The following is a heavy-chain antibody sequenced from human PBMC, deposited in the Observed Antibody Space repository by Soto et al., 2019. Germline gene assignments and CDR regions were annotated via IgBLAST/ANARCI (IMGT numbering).Heavy chain of an antibody. CDR1: GGTFSSYA. CDR2: IIPIFGTA. Sequence: ASVKVSCKASGGTFSSYAISWVRQAPGQGLEWMGGIIPIFGTANYAQKFQGRVTITADESTSTAYMELSSLRSEDTAVYYCARDPFSVVVITPYYYYGMDVWGQGTTVTVS. CDR3: ARDPFSVVVITPYYYYGMDV. V-gene: IGHV1-69*13. D-gene: IGHD3-22*01. J-gene: IGHJ6*02.